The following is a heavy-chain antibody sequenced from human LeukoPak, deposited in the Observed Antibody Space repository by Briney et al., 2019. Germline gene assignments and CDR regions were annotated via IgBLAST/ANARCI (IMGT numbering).Heavy chain of an antibody. J-gene: IGHJ4*02. CDR3: VRGHGYNLEDYFDN. Sequence: QSGGSLRLSCAASGFNFDDYTMHWVRQAPGKGLEWVSLVAWDGGGTFFADSVKGRFTVSRDNSKNSLSLYMNSLTTEDTALYYCVRGHGYNLEDYFDNWGQGTLVTVSS. V-gene: IGHV3-43*01. CDR2: VAWDGGGT. D-gene: IGHD5-24*01. CDR1: GFNFDDYT.